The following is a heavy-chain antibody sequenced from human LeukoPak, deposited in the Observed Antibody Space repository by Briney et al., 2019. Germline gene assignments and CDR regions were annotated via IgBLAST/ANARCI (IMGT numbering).Heavy chain of an antibody. CDR2: IYYSGST. J-gene: IGHJ4*01. CDR3: ARSDIWGSYRFLDY. Sequence: TSETLSLTCTVSGGSISSGDYYWSWIRRPPGKGLEWIGYIYYSGSTYYNPSLKSRVTISVDTSKNQFSLKLSSVTAADTAVYYCARSDIWGSYRFLDYWGQGILVTVSS. CDR1: GGSISSGDYY. V-gene: IGHV4-30-4*01. D-gene: IGHD3-16*02.